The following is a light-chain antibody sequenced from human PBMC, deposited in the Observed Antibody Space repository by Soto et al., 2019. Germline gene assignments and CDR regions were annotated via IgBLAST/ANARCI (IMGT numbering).Light chain of an antibody. CDR2: ASS. CDR1: QSVPSTY. CDR3: QQYNVWPGWT. J-gene: IGKJ1*01. Sequence: VLSQSPAILSLSPGERATLSCRASQSVPSTYFAWYQLRPGQAPRVLIYASSTRATGVPARFSGSGSGTEFTLTISSLQSEDFAVYYCQQYNVWPGWTFGQGTKVDIK. V-gene: IGKV3-15*01.